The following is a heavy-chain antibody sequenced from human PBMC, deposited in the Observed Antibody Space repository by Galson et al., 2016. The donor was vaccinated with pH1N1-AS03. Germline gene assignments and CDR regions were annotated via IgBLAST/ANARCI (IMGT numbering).Heavy chain of an antibody. CDR1: GDSIKSDTHS. CDR2: IYSSGVT. V-gene: IGHV4-30-2*06. CDR3: ARGPPFSP. J-gene: IGHJ1*01. Sequence: TLSLTCAVSGDSIKSDTHSWNWIRQSPGKGLEWLGYIYSSGVTESNPSPRSRVSITIDTSKNQFSLKMTSVTAADTAVYYCARGPPFSPWGQGTLVTVSS.